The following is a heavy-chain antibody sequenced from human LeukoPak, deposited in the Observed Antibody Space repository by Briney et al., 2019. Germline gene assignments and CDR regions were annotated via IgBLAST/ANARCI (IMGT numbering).Heavy chain of an antibody. CDR1: GFTFSSYA. CDR3: TRYNNDHFDY. CDR2: ISGSGGST. Sequence: GGSLRLSCAASGFTFSSYAMSWVRQAPGKGLEWVSAISGSGGSTYYADSVKGRFTISRDNSKNTMSVQMDDLRAEDTAVYYCTRYNNDHFDYWGQGTLVTVSS. V-gene: IGHV3-23*01. J-gene: IGHJ4*02. D-gene: IGHD1-14*01.